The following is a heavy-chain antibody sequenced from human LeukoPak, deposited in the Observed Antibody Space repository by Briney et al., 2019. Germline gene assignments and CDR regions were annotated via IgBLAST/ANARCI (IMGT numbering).Heavy chain of an antibody. CDR3: AKDIAQGYTFGSIEQDY. CDR1: GFTFSSYG. V-gene: IGHV3-30*18. D-gene: IGHD5-18*01. J-gene: IGHJ4*02. Sequence: GGSLRLSCAASGFTFSSYGMHWVRQAPGKGLEWVAVISYDGSNKYYADSVKGRFTISRDNSKNTLYLQMNSLRAEDTAVYYCAKDIAQGYTFGSIEQDYWGQGTLVTVSS. CDR2: ISYDGSNK.